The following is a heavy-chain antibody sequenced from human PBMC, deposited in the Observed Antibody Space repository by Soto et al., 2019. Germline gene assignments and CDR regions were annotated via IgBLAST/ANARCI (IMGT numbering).Heavy chain of an antibody. D-gene: IGHD3-3*01. Sequence: PSVKGAWKAPGNTFTSYDINCERQATVQELKWMGWMNPNSGNTGYAQKFQGRVSLTTDTSTSTAYMDLRSLRSDDTAVYYCARDQGITTFGVYSMYYYGMDVWGQGTTVTVSS. V-gene: IGHV1-8*01. CDR1: GNTFTSYD. J-gene: IGHJ6*02. CDR2: MNPNSGNT. CDR3: ARDQGITTFGVYSMYYYGMDV.